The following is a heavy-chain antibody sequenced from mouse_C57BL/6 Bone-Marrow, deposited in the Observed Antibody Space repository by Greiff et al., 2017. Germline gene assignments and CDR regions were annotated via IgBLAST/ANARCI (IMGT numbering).Heavy chain of an antibody. CDR3: ARQRLAY. J-gene: IGHJ3*01. V-gene: IGHV5-15*01. CDR1: GFTFSDYG. CDR2: ISNLAYSI. Sequence: EVKLVESGGGLVQPGGSLKLSCAASGFTFSDYGMAWVRQAPRKGPEWVAFISNLAYSIYYADTVTGRFTISRENAKNTLYLEMSSLRSEDTAMYYCARQRLAYWGQGTLVTVSA.